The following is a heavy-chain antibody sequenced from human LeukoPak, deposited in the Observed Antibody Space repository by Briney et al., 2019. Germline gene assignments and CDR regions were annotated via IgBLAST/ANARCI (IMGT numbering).Heavy chain of an antibody. V-gene: IGHV3-23*01. CDR2: VSGSGGST. Sequence: GGSLRLSCTASGFTFASYAMSWVRQAPGKGLEWVSSVSGSGGSTYYADSVKGRFTISRDNSKSTLFLQMNSLRAEDTAVYYCAKSSYYDSSGYYREYYFDYWGQGTLVTVSS. J-gene: IGHJ4*02. D-gene: IGHD3-22*01. CDR3: AKSSYYDSSGYYREYYFDY. CDR1: GFTFASYA.